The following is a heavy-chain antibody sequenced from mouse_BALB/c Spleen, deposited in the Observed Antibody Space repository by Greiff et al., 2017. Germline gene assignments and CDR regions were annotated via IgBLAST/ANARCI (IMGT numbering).Heavy chain of an antibody. Sequence: QVQLQQSGAELVKPGASVKLSCKASGYTFTSYDINWVRQRPEQGLEWIGWIFPGDGSTKYNEKFKGKATLTTDKSSSTAYMQLSRLTSEGSAVYFCARRDYGSSWDWYFDVWGAGTTVTVSS. V-gene: IGHV1S56*01. D-gene: IGHD1-1*01. CDR2: IFPGDGST. CDR3: ARRDYGSSWDWYFDV. J-gene: IGHJ1*01. CDR1: GYTFTSYD.